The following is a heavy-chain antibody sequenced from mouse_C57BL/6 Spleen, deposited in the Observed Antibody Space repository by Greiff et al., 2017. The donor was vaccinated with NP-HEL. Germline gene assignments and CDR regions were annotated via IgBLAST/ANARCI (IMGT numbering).Heavy chain of an antibody. J-gene: IGHJ2*01. Sequence: QVQLQQSGPGLVAPSQSLSITCTVSGFSLTSYGVHWVRQPPGKGLEWLVVIWSDGSTTYNSALKSRLSISKDNSKSQVFLKMNSLQTDDTAMYYCARQGDGYSGYFDYWGQGTTLTVSS. D-gene: IGHD2-3*01. CDR1: GFSLTSYG. CDR3: ARQGDGYSGYFDY. V-gene: IGHV2-6-1*01. CDR2: IWSDGST.